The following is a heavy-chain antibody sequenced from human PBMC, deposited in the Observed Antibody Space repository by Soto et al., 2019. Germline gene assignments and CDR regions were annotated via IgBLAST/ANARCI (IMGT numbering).Heavy chain of an antibody. CDR2: IYHSGST. V-gene: IGHV4-4*02. CDR3: ARVRGLRFLEWRDAFDI. J-gene: IGHJ3*02. D-gene: IGHD3-3*01. Sequence: QVQLQESGPGLVKPSGTLSLTCAVSGGSISSSNCWSGVARPQGKGWGGIGEIYHSGSTNYNPSLKSRVTISVDKSKNQFSLKLSSVTAADTAVYYCARVRGLRFLEWRDAFDIWGQGTMVTVSS. CDR1: GGSISSSNC.